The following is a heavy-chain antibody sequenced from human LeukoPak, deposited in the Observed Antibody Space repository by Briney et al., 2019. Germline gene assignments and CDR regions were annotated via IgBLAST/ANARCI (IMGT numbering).Heavy chain of an antibody. D-gene: IGHD2-15*01. J-gene: IGHJ4*02. Sequence: SETLSLTCAVYGGSFSGYYWSWIRQPPGKGLEWIGEINHSGSTNYNPSLKSRVTISVDTSKNQFSLKLSSVTAADTAVYYCARGVRGYCSGGSCYFRAYFDYWGQGTLVTVSS. CDR2: INHSGST. V-gene: IGHV4-34*01. CDR3: ARGVRGYCSGGSCYFRAYFDY. CDR1: GGSFSGYY.